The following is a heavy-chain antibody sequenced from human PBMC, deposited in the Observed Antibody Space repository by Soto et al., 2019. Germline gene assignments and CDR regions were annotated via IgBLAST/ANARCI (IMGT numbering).Heavy chain of an antibody. D-gene: IGHD3-10*01. CDR3: ARGTDVLARGATFFDY. J-gene: IGHJ4*02. CDR2: SSSSGNT. CDR1: GGSISNSDYF. Sequence: QVPLQESGPGRVKPLQTLSLTCTVSGGSISNSDYFWSWISQSPGKGLECIGYSSSSGNTYYNPSLKSRATLSVDTSKNQFSLSLTSVTVEDTAVYYCARGTDVLARGATFFDYWGQGTLVTVSS. V-gene: IGHV4-30-4*01.